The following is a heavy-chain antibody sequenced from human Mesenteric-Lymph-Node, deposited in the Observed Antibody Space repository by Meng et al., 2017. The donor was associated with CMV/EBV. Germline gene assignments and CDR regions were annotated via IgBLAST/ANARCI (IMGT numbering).Heavy chain of an antibody. CDR2: LYYGGST. CDR3: ARSGAIDAFDI. J-gene: IGHJ3*02. V-gene: IGHV3-53*01. D-gene: IGHD3-10*01. Sequence: GESLKISCAASGFTVRTSYMSWVRQAPGKGLEWVSVLYYGGSTFYIDSVKGRFTIATDSSKNTLYLQMNSLRAEDTAMYYCARSGAIDAFDIWGQGTMVTVSS. CDR1: GFTVRTSY.